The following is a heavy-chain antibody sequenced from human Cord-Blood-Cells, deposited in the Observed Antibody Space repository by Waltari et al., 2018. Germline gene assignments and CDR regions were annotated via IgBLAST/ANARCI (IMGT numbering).Heavy chain of an antibody. CDR2: IYYSGST. D-gene: IGHD6-13*01. CDR1: GGSISSYY. J-gene: IGHJ6*02. Sequence: QVQLQESGPGLVKPSETLSLTCTVSGGSISSYYWSWIRQPPGKGLEWIGYIYYSGSTNYNPSLKSRVTISVDTSKNQFSLKLSSVTAADTAVYYCARHLPGGSWHPYYYYGMDVWGQGTTVTVSS. V-gene: IGHV4-59*08. CDR3: ARHLPGGSWHPYYYYGMDV.